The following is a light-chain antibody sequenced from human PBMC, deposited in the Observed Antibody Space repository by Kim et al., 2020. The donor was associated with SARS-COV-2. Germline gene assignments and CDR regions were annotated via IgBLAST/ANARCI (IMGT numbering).Light chain of an antibody. Sequence: SASVGDRVTITCRASQSISNWLAWYQQRPGKAPKLLIFDASSLQSGVPSRFSGSGSGTEFTLTISSLQPDDFATYYCQQYSSFTTFGQGTKVDIK. V-gene: IGKV1-5*01. CDR1: QSISNW. J-gene: IGKJ1*01. CDR3: QQYSSFTT. CDR2: DAS.